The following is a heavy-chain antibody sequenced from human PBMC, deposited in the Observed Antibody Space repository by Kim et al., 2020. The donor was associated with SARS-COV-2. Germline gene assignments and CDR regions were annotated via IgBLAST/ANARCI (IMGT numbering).Heavy chain of an antibody. Sequence: GWSLRLSCAASGFTFGNNDMNWVRQAPGKGLEWVSGIYWNSGSICSAASVKGRFTISSDNANNLLYLQMNSLRAEDTALYYCAKSLGWLSCYWGRAFDP. CDR1: GFTFGNND. V-gene: IGHV3-9*01. J-gene: IGHJ5*02. CDR3: AKSLGWLSCYWGRAFDP. CDR2: IYWNSGSI. D-gene: IGHD2-15*01.